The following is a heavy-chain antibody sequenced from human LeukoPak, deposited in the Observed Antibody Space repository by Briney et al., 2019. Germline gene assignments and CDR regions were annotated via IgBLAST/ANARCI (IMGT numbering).Heavy chain of an antibody. CDR3: ARTVGTHRFDY. CDR2: IYGSGIT. Sequence: SETLSLTCTVSGGSIISNYWSWIRQSAGTGLEWIGRIYGSGITDYNPSLKSRVTMSLDTSRKQFSLRLTSVTAPDTAVYYCARTVGTHRFDYWGQGILVTVSS. V-gene: IGHV4-4*07. J-gene: IGHJ4*02. D-gene: IGHD4-23*01. CDR1: GGSIISNY.